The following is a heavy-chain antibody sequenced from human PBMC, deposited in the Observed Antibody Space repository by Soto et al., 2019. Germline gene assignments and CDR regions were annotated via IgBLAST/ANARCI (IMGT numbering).Heavy chain of an antibody. Sequence: QVQLVQSGAEVKKPGASVKVSCKASGYTFTSYGISWVRQAPGQGLEWMGWISAYNGNTNYAQKLQGRVTMTKDTSTSTAYMELRSLRSDDTAVYYCARVLNDYGFYYGMDVWGQGTTVTVSS. D-gene: IGHD4-17*01. J-gene: IGHJ6*02. V-gene: IGHV1-18*01. CDR2: ISAYNGNT. CDR1: GYTFTSYG. CDR3: ARVLNDYGFYYGMDV.